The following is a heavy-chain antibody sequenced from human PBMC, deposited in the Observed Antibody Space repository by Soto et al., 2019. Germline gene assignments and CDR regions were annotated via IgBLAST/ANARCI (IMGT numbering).Heavy chain of an antibody. D-gene: IGHD3-9*01. Sequence: QVQLVQSGAEVKKPGSSVKVSCKASGGTFSSYAISWVRQAPGQGLEWMGGIIPIFGTANYAQKFQGRVTITADKSTSTAYMELSSLRSEDTAVYYCACGVLTGYHIPVNQNYYYYGMDVWGQGTTVTVSS. J-gene: IGHJ6*02. V-gene: IGHV1-69*06. CDR2: IIPIFGTA. CDR3: ACGVLTGYHIPVNQNYYYYGMDV. CDR1: GGTFSSYA.